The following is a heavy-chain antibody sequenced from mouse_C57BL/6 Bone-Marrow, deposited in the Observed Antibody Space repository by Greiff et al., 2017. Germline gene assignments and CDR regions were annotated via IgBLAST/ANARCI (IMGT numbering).Heavy chain of an antibody. Sequence: QVQLQQPGAELVKPGASVKLSCKASGYTFTSYWMQWVKQRPGQGLEWIGEIDPSVSYTNYNQKFKGKATLTVDTSSSTAYMQLSSLTSEDSAVYYCTAYYSNYDWYFDVWGTGTTVTVSS. J-gene: IGHJ1*03. D-gene: IGHD2-5*01. V-gene: IGHV1-50*01. CDR2: IDPSVSYT. CDR3: TAYYSNYDWYFDV. CDR1: GYTFTSYW.